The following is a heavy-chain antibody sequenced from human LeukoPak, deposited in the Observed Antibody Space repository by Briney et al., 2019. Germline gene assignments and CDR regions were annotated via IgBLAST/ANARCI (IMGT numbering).Heavy chain of an antibody. D-gene: IGHD1-26*01. CDR3: ARGPVGATWDAFDI. CDR2: IYSGGST. Sequence: GGSLRLSCAASGFTVSSNYMSWVRQAPGKGLEWVSVIYSGGSTYYADSVKGRFTISRDNSKNTLYLQMNSLRAEDTAVYYCARGPVGATWDAFDIWGQGTMVTVSS. V-gene: IGHV3-66*02. CDR1: GFTVSSNY. J-gene: IGHJ3*02.